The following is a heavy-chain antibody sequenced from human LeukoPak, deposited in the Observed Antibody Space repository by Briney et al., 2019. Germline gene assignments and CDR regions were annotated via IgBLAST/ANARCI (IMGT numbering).Heavy chain of an antibody. CDR2: IIPILGIA. CDR1: GGTFSSYA. CDR3: AREPLDSSSWHGYFDY. D-gene: IGHD6-13*01. J-gene: IGHJ4*02. V-gene: IGHV1-69*10. Sequence: SVKVSCKASGGTFSSYAISWVRQAPGQGLEWMGGIIPILGIANYAQKSQGRVTITADISTSTAYMELSSLRSEDTAVYYCAREPLDSSSWHGYFDYWGQGTLVTVSS.